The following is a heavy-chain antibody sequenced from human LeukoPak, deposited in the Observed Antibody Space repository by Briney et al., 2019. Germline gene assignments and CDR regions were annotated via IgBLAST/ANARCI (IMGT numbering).Heavy chain of an antibody. CDR1: GGAISSSSYY. Sequence: PSETLSLTCTVSGGAISSSSYYWTWIRQPPGKGLEWIGSIYYSGSTYYNPSLKSRVTISVDKSKNQFSLKLSSVTAADTAVYYCARDVSRSSGWYDRPSYFDYWGQGTLVTVSS. CDR2: IYYSGST. D-gene: IGHD6-19*01. CDR3: ARDVSRSSGWYDRPSYFDY. V-gene: IGHV4-39*07. J-gene: IGHJ4*02.